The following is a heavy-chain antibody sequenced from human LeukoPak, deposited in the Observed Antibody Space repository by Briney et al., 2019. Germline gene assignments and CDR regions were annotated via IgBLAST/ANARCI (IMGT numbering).Heavy chain of an antibody. Sequence: SVKVSCKASGGTFSSYAISWVRQAPGQGLEWMGRIIPILGIANYAQKFQGRVTITADKSTSTAYMELSSLRSEDTAVYYCARDRYDYVWGSYRYKLGFDYWGQGTLVTVSS. CDR1: GGTFSSYA. CDR3: ARDRYDYVWGSYRYKLGFDY. CDR2: IIPILGIA. V-gene: IGHV1-69*04. J-gene: IGHJ4*02. D-gene: IGHD3-16*02.